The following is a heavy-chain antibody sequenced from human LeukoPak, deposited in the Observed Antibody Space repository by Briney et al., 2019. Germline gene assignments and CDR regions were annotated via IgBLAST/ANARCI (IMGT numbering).Heavy chain of an antibody. CDR2: IYPRDSTT. Sequence: GESLKISCKTSGYSFTHDWIGWVRQMPGKGLEWMGIIYPRDSTTRYSPAFEGQVTISVDKSITTAYLEWSSLKASDTATYYCARRAIIQGTSALDFWGQGTVVIVSS. CDR1: GYSFTHDW. V-gene: IGHV5-51*01. D-gene: IGHD2-2*01. CDR3: ARRAIIQGTSALDF. J-gene: IGHJ4*02.